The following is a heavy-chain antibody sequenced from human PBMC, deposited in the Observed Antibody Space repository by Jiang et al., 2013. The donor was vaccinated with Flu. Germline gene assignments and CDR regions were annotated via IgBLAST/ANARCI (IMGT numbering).Heavy chain of an antibody. Sequence: GAEVKKPGESLKISCKTSGYTFTSYWIGWVRQVPGKGLEWMAIIYPGDSDSRYSPSFQGQVTISADKSISTAYLQWSGLKASDSAMYFCAREAVAGMYYFDLWGQGTLVTVSS. CDR2: IYPGDSDS. CDR3: AREAVAGMYYFDL. J-gene: IGHJ4*02. CDR1: GYTFTSYW. D-gene: IGHD6-19*01. V-gene: IGHV5-51*01.